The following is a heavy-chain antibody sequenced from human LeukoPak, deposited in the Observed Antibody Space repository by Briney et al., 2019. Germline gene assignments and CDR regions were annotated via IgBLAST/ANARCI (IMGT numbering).Heavy chain of an antibody. CDR3: ARDQEGSGSYWPTYYSYGMDV. V-gene: IGHV1-18*04. CDR2: ISAYNGNT. CDR1: GYTFTSYG. J-gene: IGHJ6*04. Sequence: ASVKVSCKASGYTFTSYGISWVRQAPGQGLEWMGWISAYNGNTNYAQKLQGRVTMTTDTSTSTAYMELRSLRSDDTAVYYCARDQEGSGSYWPTYYSYGMDVWGKGTTVTVSS. D-gene: IGHD3-10*01.